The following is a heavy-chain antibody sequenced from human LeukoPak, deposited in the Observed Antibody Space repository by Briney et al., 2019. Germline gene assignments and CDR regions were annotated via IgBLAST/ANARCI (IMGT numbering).Heavy chain of an antibody. D-gene: IGHD2-8*01. V-gene: IGHV3-30*02. CDR3: AKMSDFCTNGVCPGGPKMPSY. CDR2: IRYDGSNQ. Sequence: GGSLRLSCAASGFTFSTYGMHWVRQAPGKGLEWVAFIRYDGSNQYYADSVKGRFTISRDNSKNTLYLQMNSLRAEDTAVYYCAKMSDFCTNGVCPGGPKMPSYWGQGTLVPVSS. CDR1: GFTFSTYG. J-gene: IGHJ4*02.